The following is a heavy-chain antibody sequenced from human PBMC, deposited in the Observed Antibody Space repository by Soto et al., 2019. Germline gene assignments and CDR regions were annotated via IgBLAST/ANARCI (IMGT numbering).Heavy chain of an antibody. CDR3: ASRTIAARRDYSSYYMDV. CDR1: GYTFTSYA. J-gene: IGHJ6*03. V-gene: IGHV1-3*01. D-gene: IGHD6-6*01. Sequence: QVQLVQSGAEVKKPGASVKVSCKASGYTFTSYAMHWVRQAPGQRLEWMGWINAGNGNTKYSQKFQGRVTITRDTSASTAYMELSSLRSEDTAVYYCASRTIAARRDYSSYYMDVWGKGTPVTVSS. CDR2: INAGNGNT.